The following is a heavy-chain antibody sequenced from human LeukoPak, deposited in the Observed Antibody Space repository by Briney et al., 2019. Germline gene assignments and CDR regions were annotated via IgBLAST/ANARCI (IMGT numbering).Heavy chain of an antibody. J-gene: IGHJ6*03. CDR3: ARQFYYYYYMDV. V-gene: IGHV4-39*01. CDR2: IYYSGSS. Sequence: SETLSLTCTVSGGSISSNNYYWGWIRQPPRKGLERIGSIYYSGSSYYNPSLKSRVTISVDTSKNQFSLKLSSVTAADTAVYYCARQFYYYYYMDVWGKGTTVTVSS. CDR1: GGSISSNNYY.